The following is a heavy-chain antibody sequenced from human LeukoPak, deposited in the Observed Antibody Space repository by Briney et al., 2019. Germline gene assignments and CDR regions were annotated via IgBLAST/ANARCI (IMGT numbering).Heavy chain of an antibody. D-gene: IGHD2-21*02. Sequence: GGSLRLSRAASGFTLSSYSMNWVRQAPVKGLEWVSYISSSSSTIYYADSVKGRFTISRDNSKNTLYLQMNSLRAEDTAVYYCARDRDIVVVTXIHYFDYWGQGTLVTVSS. CDR3: ARDRDIVVVTXIHYFDY. CDR2: ISSSSSTI. V-gene: IGHV3-48*01. CDR1: GFTLSSYS. J-gene: IGHJ4*02.